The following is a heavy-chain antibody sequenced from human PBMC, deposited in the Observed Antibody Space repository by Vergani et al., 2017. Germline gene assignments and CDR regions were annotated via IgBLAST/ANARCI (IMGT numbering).Heavy chain of an antibody. J-gene: IGHJ6*02. V-gene: IGHV4-30-4*08. CDR1: GGAISNPDYH. D-gene: IGHD2-21*01. CDR2: IVYSGIT. Sequence: QEQLQESGPGLVRPSQTLSLLCPLFGGAISNPDYHWSWIRQTPGKGLEWIGLIVYSGITPYNPSVRGRLAISVDTSKNHFSLKLDSVTAADTAVYFCAREGPYFYGLDLWGQGTTVTVSS. CDR3: AREGPYFYGLDL.